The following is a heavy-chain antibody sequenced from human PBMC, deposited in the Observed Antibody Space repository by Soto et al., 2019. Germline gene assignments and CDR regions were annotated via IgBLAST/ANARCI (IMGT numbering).Heavy chain of an antibody. D-gene: IGHD2-21*02. J-gene: IGHJ4*02. CDR1: GFSLSSSGVG. V-gene: IGHV2-5*02. CDR2: IYWDTNT. Sequence: QITLKESGPTLVKPTQTLTLTCTFSGFSLSSSGVGVGWLRQPPGKALECLAVIYWDTNTRYSPSLESRLTIIKDTAKNQVVLILTNVDPVDTATYFCAHRSTASLFDYWGQGTLVPVSS. CDR3: AHRSTASLFDY.